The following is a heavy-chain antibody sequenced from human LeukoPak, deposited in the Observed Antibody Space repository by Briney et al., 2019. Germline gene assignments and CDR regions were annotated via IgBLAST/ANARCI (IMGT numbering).Heavy chain of an antibody. J-gene: IGHJ4*02. D-gene: IGHD3-9*01. CDR1: GFTFSSNA. Sequence: PGGSLRLSCAASGFTFSSNAMSWVRQAPGKGLELVSAIVGSGYSTYYADSVKGRFTISRDNSKNTLFLQMNSLRAEDTAVYYCPRPAYEILTANDYWGQGTLVTVSS. CDR2: IVGSGYST. V-gene: IGHV3-23*01. CDR3: PRPAYEILTANDY.